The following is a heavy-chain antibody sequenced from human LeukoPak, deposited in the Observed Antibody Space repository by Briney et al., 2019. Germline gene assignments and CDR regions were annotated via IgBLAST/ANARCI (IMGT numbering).Heavy chain of an antibody. CDR3: AKDIPHPPYGDAAGGVVGYMDV. D-gene: IGHD3-16*01. CDR1: GSTFTSYG. CDR2: IIGSGVIP. V-gene: IGHV3-23*01. J-gene: IGHJ6*03. Sequence: GGSLRLSCGASGSTFTSYGMSWVRQAPGKGLEWVSAIIGSGVIPYYAHSVKGRFTASTDNSKNTLCLQMNSLRGEDTAVYCCAKDIPHPPYGDAAGGVVGYMDVWGKGNTVTISS.